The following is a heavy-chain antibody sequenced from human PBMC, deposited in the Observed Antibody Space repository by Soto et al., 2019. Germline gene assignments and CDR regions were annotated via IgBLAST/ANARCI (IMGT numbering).Heavy chain of an antibody. J-gene: IGHJ3*02. V-gene: IGHV3-30*18. CDR1: GFTFSSYG. D-gene: IGHD3-22*01. CDR3: AKDLWAYDSILGDAFDI. Sequence: PGGSLRLSCAASGFTFSSYGMHWVRQAPGKGLEWVAVISYDGSNKYYADSVKGRFTISRDNSKNALYLQMNSLRAEDTAVYYCAKDLWAYDSILGDAFDIWGQGTMVTVSS. CDR2: ISYDGSNK.